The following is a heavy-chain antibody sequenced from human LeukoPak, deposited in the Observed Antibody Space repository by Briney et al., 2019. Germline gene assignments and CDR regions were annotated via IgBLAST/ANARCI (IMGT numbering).Heavy chain of an antibody. CDR3: ARGNPGVIDY. CDR1: GYTFTRYY. V-gene: IGHV1-46*01. J-gene: IGHJ4*02. CDR2: INPSGGST. Sequence: ASVKVSCKASGYTFTRYYMNWVRQAPGQGLEWMGMINPSGGSTSYAQKFQGRVTMTRDTSTSTVYMELSSLRSEDTAVYYCARGNPGVIDYWGQGTLVTVSS. D-gene: IGHD3-10*01.